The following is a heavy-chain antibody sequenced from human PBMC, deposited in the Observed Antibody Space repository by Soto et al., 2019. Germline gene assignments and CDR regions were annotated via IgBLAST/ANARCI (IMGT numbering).Heavy chain of an antibody. CDR3: ARVDCSSTSCYRIDYEYRDV. CDR2: INHSGST. J-gene: IGHJ6*03. D-gene: IGHD2-2*01. CDR1: GGSFSGYY. Sequence: PSETLSLTCAVYGGSFSGYYWSWIRQPPGKGLEWIGEINHSGSTNYNPSLKSRVTISVDTSKNQFSLKLSSVTAADTAVYYCARVDCSSTSCYRIDYEYRDVWGKGTTVTVSS. V-gene: IGHV4-34*01.